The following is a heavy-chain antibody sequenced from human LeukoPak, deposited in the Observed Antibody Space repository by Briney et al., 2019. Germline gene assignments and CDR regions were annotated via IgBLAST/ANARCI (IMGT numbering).Heavy chain of an antibody. CDR3: AGGEMATTKNFDY. CDR1: GFTFSSYG. J-gene: IGHJ4*02. CDR2: IRYDGSNK. D-gene: IGHD5-24*01. V-gene: IGHV3-30*02. Sequence: PGGSLRLSCAASGFTFSSYGMHWVRQAPGKGLEWVAFIRYDGSNKYYADSVKGRFTISRDNAKNSLYLQMNSLRAEDTAVYYCAGGEMATTKNFDYWGQGTLVTVSS.